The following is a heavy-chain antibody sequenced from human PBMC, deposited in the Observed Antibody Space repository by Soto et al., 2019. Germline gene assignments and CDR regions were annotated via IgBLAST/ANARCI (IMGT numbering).Heavy chain of an antibody. D-gene: IGHD5-18*01. V-gene: IGHV4-61*01. CDR1: GGSVGSGSYY. J-gene: IGHJ4*02. Sequence: SETLSLTCTVSGGSVGSGSYYWSWIRQPPGQGLEFIGFVYDSGSTNYNPSLKSRVTISLDTSKDQFSLKVRSVTAADTAVYHCARVEGGYSYYWGRGILVTVSS. CDR2: VYDSGST. CDR3: ARVEGGYSYY.